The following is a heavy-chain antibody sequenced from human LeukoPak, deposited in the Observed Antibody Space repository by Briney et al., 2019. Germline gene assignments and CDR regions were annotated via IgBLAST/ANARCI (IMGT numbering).Heavy chain of an antibody. CDR2: INPKSGGRDT. D-gene: IGHD2-21*01. V-gene: IGHV1-2*02. CDR1: EYTFTDYY. Sequence: ASVKVSCKALEYTFTDYYIHWVRQAPGQGLEWMRWINPKSGGRDTNYAQKFRGRVTMTTDTSISTAYMELSRLRSDDTAVYFCAKGHYDGDHPHYDGGSVDSWGQGTHITVSS. J-gene: IGHJ4*02. CDR3: AKGHYDGDHPHYDGGSVDS.